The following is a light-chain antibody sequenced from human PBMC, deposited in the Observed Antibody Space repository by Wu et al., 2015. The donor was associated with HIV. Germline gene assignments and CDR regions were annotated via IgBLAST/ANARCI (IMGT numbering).Light chain of an antibody. J-gene: IGKJ2*01. CDR2: GAS. V-gene: IGKV3-15*01. Sequence: EIVMTQSPATLSVSPGERATLSCRASQSVSSNLAWYQQKPGQAPRLLIYGASTRATGIPARFSGSGSGTEFTLTISSMQSEDFVVYYCQQYNIWPQTFGQGTKLEIK. CDR1: QSVSSN. CDR3: QQYNIWPQT.